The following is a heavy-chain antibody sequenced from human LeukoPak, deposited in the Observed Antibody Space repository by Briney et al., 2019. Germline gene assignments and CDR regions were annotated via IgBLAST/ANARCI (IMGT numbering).Heavy chain of an antibody. CDR1: GGPISNYY. V-gene: IGHV4-59*01. Sequence: SETLSLTCTVSGGPISNYYWSWIRQPPGKGLEWIGYIYYSGSTNYNPSLKSRVTISVDTSKNQFSLNLNSVTAADTAVYYCARQLRRYFDSWGQGTLVTVSS. CDR3: ARQLRRYFDS. J-gene: IGHJ4*02. D-gene: IGHD4-17*01. CDR2: IYYSGST.